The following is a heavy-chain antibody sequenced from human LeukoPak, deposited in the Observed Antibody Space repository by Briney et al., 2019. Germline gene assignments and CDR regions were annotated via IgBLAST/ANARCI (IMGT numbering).Heavy chain of an antibody. CDR3: TSFYETN. D-gene: IGHD2/OR15-2a*01. Sequence: GGSPRLSCAASGFIFTKYWMHWVRQAPGKGLVWVSHVNSDGSATSYADSVKGRFTISRDNAKNTVYLHMNSLRVEDTAVYYCTSFYETNWGQGTLVTVSS. J-gene: IGHJ4*02. CDR2: VNSDGSAT. V-gene: IGHV3-74*01. CDR1: GFIFTKYW.